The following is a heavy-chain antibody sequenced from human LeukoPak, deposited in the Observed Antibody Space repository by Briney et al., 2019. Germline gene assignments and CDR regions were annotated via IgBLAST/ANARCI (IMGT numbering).Heavy chain of an antibody. CDR2: ISGSGGST. Sequence: TGGSLRLSCAASGFTFSSYAMSWVRQAPGKGLEWVSAISGSGGSTYYADSVKGRFTISRDNSKNTLYLQMNSLRAEDTAVYYCAEAEFYDFWSGYYSDYWGQGTLVTVSS. D-gene: IGHD3-3*01. J-gene: IGHJ4*02. V-gene: IGHV3-23*01. CDR1: GFTFSSYA. CDR3: AEAEFYDFWSGYYSDY.